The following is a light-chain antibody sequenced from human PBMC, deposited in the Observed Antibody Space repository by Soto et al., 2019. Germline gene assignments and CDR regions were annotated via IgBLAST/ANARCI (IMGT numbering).Light chain of an antibody. V-gene: IGKV1-5*01. J-gene: IGKJ1*01. CDR2: DAS. CDR3: KKYEHYGK. CDR1: QSISSW. Sequence: DIQMTQSPSTLSATAGDRVTITCRASQSISSWLAWYQQKPGKAPKLLIYDASNLESGVPSRFSGSGSGTEFTLTISNLQPDDVATYYCKKYEHYGKFGQGTKVDIK.